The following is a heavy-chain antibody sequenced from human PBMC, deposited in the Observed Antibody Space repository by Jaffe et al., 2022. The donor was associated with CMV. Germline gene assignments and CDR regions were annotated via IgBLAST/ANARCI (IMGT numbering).Heavy chain of an antibody. V-gene: IGHV4-4*02. CDR3: VSRHYYDRRDFDP. CDR1: GDSISSTKW. J-gene: IGHJ5*02. Sequence: QVQLQESGPGLVKPSGTLSLACAVSGDSISSTKWWGWVRQFPGGGLEWIGDIYHSGLTNNNPSLKSRVTLSLDKSMNQFSLRLTSMTAADTAVYYCVSRHYYDRRDFDPWGQGTLVTVSS. CDR2: IYHSGLT. D-gene: IGHD3-16*01.